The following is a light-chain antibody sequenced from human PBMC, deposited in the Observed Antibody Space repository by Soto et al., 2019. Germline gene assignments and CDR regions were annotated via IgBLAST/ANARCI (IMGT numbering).Light chain of an antibody. CDR2: DAS. CDR3: QQSYSTPRT. J-gene: IGKJ2*01. CDR1: QSVSSN. Sequence: EIVMTQSPVTLSVSPGERATLSCRASQSVSSNLAWYQQKPGQAPRLLIYDASTRAPGIPARFSGGVSGTEFTLTISSLQSEDFATYYCQQSYSTPRTFGQGTKLEIK. V-gene: IGKV3-15*01.